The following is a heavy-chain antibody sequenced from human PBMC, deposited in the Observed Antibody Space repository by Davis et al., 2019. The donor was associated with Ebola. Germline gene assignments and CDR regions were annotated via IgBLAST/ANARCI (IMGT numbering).Heavy chain of an antibody. V-gene: IGHV3-23*01. D-gene: IGHD2-2*01. CDR2: ISGSGGST. CDR1: GFTFSSYA. Sequence: GESLKISCAASGFTFSSYAMSWVRQAPGKGLEWVSAISGSGGSTYYADSVKGRFTISRDNSKNTLYLQMNSLRAEDTAVYYCARDRDIDCSSTSCHYDAFDIWGQGTMVTVSS. CDR3: ARDRDIDCSSTSCHYDAFDI. J-gene: IGHJ3*02.